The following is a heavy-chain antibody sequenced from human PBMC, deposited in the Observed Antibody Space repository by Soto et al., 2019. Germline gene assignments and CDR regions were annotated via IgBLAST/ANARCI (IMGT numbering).Heavy chain of an antibody. Sequence: QVQLQXSGPXLXXPXQTLSLTCTVSGGSISSGDYYWSWIRQPPGKGLEWIGYIYYSGFTYYNPSLNSRLTMSVDTSKNQFSLKLSSVIAADTAVYYCARSDNYVPFDHWGQGTLVTVSS. CDR1: GGSISSGDYY. CDR3: ARSDNYVPFDH. V-gene: IGHV4-30-4*01. J-gene: IGHJ4*02. D-gene: IGHD4-4*01. CDR2: IYYSGFT.